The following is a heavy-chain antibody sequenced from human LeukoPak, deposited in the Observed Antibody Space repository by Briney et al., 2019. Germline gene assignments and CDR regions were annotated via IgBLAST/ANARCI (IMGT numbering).Heavy chain of an antibody. J-gene: IGHJ4*02. CDR2: INPNSGGT. Sequence: ASVKVSCKASGGTFSSYAISWVRQAPGQGLEWMGWINPNSGGTNYAQKFQGRVTMTRDTSISTAYMELSSLRSEDTAVYYCARDFQSGSYFNYFDYWGQGTLVTVSS. D-gene: IGHD1-26*01. V-gene: IGHV1-2*02. CDR3: ARDFQSGSYFNYFDY. CDR1: GGTFSSYA.